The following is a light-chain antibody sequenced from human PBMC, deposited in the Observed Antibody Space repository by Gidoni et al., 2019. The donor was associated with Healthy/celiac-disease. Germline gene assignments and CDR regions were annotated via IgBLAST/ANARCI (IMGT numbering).Light chain of an antibody. CDR3: MIWHSSAVV. V-gene: IGLV5-45*03. CDR2: YKSDSDK. J-gene: IGLJ2*01. CDR1: SGINVGTYR. Sequence: AVLTQPSSLSASPGASARLTCTLRSGINVGTYRIYWYQQKPGSPPQYLLRYKSDSDKQQGSGVPSRFSGSKDASANAGILLISGLQSEDEADYYCMIWHSSAVVFGGGTKLTVL.